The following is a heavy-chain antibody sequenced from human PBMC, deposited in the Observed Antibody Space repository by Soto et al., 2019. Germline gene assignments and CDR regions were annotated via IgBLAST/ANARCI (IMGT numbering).Heavy chain of an antibody. J-gene: IGHJ5*02. V-gene: IGHV3-23*01. CDR3: AKDGVAVVAATNWFDP. Sequence: WGSLRLSCAASGFTFSSYAMSWVRQAPGKGLEWVSAISGSGGSTYYADSVKGRFTISRDNSKNTLYLQMNSLRAEDTAVYYCAKDGVAVVAATNWFDPWGQGTLGTVSS. CDR2: ISGSGGST. CDR1: GFTFSSYA. D-gene: IGHD2-15*01.